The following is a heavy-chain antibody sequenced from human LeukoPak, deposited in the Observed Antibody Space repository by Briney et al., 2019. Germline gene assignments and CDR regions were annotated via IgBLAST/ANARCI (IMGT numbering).Heavy chain of an antibody. J-gene: IGHJ4*02. D-gene: IGHD1-14*01. V-gene: IGHV4-59*12. CDR3: ARDRGSSGNDY. CDR1: GGSISSYY. Sequence: PSETLSLTCTVSGGSISSYYWSWIRQPPGKGLEWIGYIYYSGSTNYNPSLKSRVTISVDTSKNQFSLKLSSVTAADTAVYYCARDRGSSGNDYWGQGTLVTVSS. CDR2: IYYSGST.